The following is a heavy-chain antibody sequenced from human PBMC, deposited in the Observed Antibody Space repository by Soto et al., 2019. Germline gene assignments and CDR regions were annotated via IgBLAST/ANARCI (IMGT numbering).Heavy chain of an antibody. CDR1: GYSISSSNW. CDR3: ARHNYGYGITYFDY. Sequence: SETLSLTCAVSGYSISSSNWWGWIRQPPGKGLEWIGYIYYSGTTYYNPSLKSRVTMSVDTSKNQFSLKLNSMTAADTAVYYCARHNYGYGITYFDYWGLGTLVTGSS. V-gene: IGHV4-28*01. D-gene: IGHD3-16*01. J-gene: IGHJ4*02. CDR2: IYYSGTT.